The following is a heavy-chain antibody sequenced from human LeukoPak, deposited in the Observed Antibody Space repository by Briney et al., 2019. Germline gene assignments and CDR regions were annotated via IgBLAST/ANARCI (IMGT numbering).Heavy chain of an antibody. D-gene: IGHD2-2*01. CDR2: ISYDGSNK. J-gene: IGHJ4*02. CDR3: ARGAFVVPAAIDY. Sequence: GGSLRLSCAASGFTFSSYGMHWVRQAPGKGLEWVAVISYDGSNKYYADSVKGRFTISRDNSKNTLYLQMNSLRAEDTAVYYCARGAFVVPAAIDYWGQGTLVTVSS. V-gene: IGHV3-30*03. CDR1: GFTFSSYG.